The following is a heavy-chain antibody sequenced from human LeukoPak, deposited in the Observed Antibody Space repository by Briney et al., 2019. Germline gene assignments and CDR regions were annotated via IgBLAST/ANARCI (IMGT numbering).Heavy chain of an antibody. J-gene: IGHJ5*02. D-gene: IGHD6-13*01. CDR1: GGTFSSYA. CDR2: IIPIFGTA. CDR3: ARSIAAAGTGPYNWFDP. Sequence: ASVTVSCKASGGTFSSYAISWVRQAPGQGLEWMGGIIPIFGTANYAQKFQGRVTITTDESTSTAYMELSSLRSEDTAVYYCARSIAAAGTGPYNWFDPWGQGTLVTVSS. V-gene: IGHV1-69*05.